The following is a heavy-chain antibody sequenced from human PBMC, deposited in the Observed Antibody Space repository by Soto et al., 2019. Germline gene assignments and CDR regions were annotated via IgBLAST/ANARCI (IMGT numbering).Heavy chain of an antibody. V-gene: IGHV1-18*01. CDR1: GYTFTSYG. Sequence: QVQLVQSGAEVKKPGASVKVSCKASGYTFTSYGISWVRQAPGQGLEWMGWISAYNGNTNYAQKLQGRVTMTTDTSTSTAYMELRSMRSDDTAVYYCARIYCSGGSCYGGGHFDYWGPGTLVTVSS. CDR2: ISAYNGNT. CDR3: ARIYCSGGSCYGGGHFDY. D-gene: IGHD2-15*01. J-gene: IGHJ4*02.